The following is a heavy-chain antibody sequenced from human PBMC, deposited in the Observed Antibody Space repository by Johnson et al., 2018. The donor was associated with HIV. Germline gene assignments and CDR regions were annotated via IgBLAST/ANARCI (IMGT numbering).Heavy chain of an antibody. CDR1: GFTFSSYA. D-gene: IGHD6-13*01. CDR2: ISYDGSNK. Sequence: QVQLVESGGGVVQPGRSLRLSCAASGFTFSSYAMHWVRQAPGKGLEWVAVISYDGSNKYYADSVKGRFTISRDNSKNTLYLQMKSLRAEDTAVYYCAKSIAAAGTNAFDIWGQGTMVTVSS. CDR3: AKSIAAAGTNAFDI. J-gene: IGHJ3*02. V-gene: IGHV3-30*04.